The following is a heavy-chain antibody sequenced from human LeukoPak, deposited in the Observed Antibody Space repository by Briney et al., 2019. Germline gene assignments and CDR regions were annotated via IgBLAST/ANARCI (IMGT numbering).Heavy chain of an antibody. D-gene: IGHD5-24*01. J-gene: IGHJ4*02. V-gene: IGHV3-23*01. Sequence: GGSLRLSCAASGFTFSSYAMSWVRQAPGKGLEWVSNTSGSGGSTYYADSVKGRFTISRDNSKNTLYLQMDSLRAEDTAVYYCAKGLGKATITPLGYWGQGTLVTVSS. CDR2: TSGSGGST. CDR1: GFTFSSYA. CDR3: AKGLGKATITPLGY.